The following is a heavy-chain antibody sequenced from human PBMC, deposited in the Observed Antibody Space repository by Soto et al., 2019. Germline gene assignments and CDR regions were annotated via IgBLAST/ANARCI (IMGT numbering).Heavy chain of an antibody. J-gene: IGHJ5*02. CDR3: ARDSVIGEFYDSSGTNWFEP. V-gene: IGHV3-21*01. CDR2: ISSSSSYI. D-gene: IGHD3-22*01. Sequence: NPVGSLRLSCASSVFTFSSYSMNCVRHAPGKWLEWVSSISSSSSYIYYVDSVKGRFTISRDNAKNSLYLQMNSLRAEDTAVYYCARDSVIGEFYDSSGTNWFEPWGQGTLVIVSS. CDR1: VFTFSSYS.